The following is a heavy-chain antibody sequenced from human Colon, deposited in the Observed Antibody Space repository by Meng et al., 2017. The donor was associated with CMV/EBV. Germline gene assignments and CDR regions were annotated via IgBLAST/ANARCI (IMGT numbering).Heavy chain of an antibody. CDR1: GFTFSTYW. D-gene: IGHD2-2*01. V-gene: IGHV3-74*01. J-gene: IGHJ4*02. CDR2: INSDGTII. Sequence: GESLKISCATSGFTFSTYWMHWVRQVPGKGLVWVSRINSDGTIIDYADSVKGRFTISRDNAKNSLYLQMNSLRAEDTAVYYCARDRRYCSSTSCSTYYFDYWGQGTLVTVSS. CDR3: ARDRRYCSSTSCSTYYFDY.